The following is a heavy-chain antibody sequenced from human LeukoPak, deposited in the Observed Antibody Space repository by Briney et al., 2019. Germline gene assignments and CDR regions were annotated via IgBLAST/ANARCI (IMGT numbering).Heavy chain of an antibody. J-gene: IGHJ4*02. CDR3: VRGTPTPGMDY. CDR1: GYPFSAHF. D-gene: IGHD3-10*01. V-gene: IGHV7-4-1*02. Sequence: APVKVSCKASGYPFSAHFLNWVRQAPGQGLEWMGNIDTTTGNPRYAQDFTGRFVFSLDTSVSTAYSQITSLKADDTAAYYCVRGTPTPGMDYWGQGTQVTVSS. CDR2: IDTTTGNP.